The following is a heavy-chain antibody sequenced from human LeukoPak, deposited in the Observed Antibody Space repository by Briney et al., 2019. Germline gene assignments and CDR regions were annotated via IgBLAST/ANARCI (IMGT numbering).Heavy chain of an antibody. CDR2: VRYDGSNK. CDR3: ARDEDYYYYMDV. J-gene: IGHJ6*03. Sequence: GGSLRLSCAASGFTFSSYGMHWVRQAPGKGLEWVAFVRYDGSNKYYADSVKGRFTISRDNSKNTLYLQMNSLRAEDTAVYYCARDEDYYYYMDVWGKGTTVTVPS. V-gene: IGHV3-30*02. CDR1: GFTFSSYG.